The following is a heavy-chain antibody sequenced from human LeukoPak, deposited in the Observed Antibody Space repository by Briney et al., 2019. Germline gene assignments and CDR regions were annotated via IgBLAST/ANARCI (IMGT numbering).Heavy chain of an antibody. V-gene: IGHV3-11*04. D-gene: IGHD5-24*01. CDR2: IPNDDSVI. Sequence: GGSLRLSCEASGFSVSNYYMVWVRQPPGKGLECISYIPNDDSVIYYADSVKGRFTISRDNAKNSLYLQMNSLRAEDTAVYYCARWLQLRKYFDYWGQGTLVTVSS. CDR1: GFSVSNYY. J-gene: IGHJ4*02. CDR3: ARWLQLRKYFDY.